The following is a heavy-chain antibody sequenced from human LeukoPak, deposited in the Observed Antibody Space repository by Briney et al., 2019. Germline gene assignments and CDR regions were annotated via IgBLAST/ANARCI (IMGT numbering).Heavy chain of an antibody. V-gene: IGHV4-59*01. CDR3: AKDKDLVLVGPPDY. Sequence: SETLSLTCTVSDGSISTYYWTWIRQPPGKGLEWIGYIYYSGSTNYNPSLKSRVTISVDTSKNQFSLKLSSVTAADTAVYYCAKDKDLVLVGPPDYWGQGTLVTVSS. J-gene: IGHJ4*02. CDR1: DGSISTYY. D-gene: IGHD2-15*01. CDR2: IYYSGST.